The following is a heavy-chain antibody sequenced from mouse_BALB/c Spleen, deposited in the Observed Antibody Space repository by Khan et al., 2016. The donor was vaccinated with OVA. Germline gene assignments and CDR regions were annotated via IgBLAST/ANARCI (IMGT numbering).Heavy chain of an antibody. CDR2: IYPGNGNT. D-gene: IGHD2-14*01. Sequence: VQLQEFGAELARPGASVKLSCKASGYTFTDYYINWVKQRTGQGLEWIGDIYPGNGNTNYNEKFKGKATLTADKSSSTAFMHLSSLTSEDSAVYFCTRSGIGSFAFWGQGTLVTVSA. V-gene: IGHV1-77*01. J-gene: IGHJ3*01. CDR3: TRSGIGSFAF. CDR1: GYTFTDYY.